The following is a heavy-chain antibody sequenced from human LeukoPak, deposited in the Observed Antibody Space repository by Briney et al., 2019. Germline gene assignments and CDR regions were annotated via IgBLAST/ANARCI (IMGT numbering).Heavy chain of an antibody. V-gene: IGHV3-7*01. J-gene: IGHJ4*02. D-gene: IGHD1-26*01. Sequence: PGGSLRLSCEASGFRFSDYWMTWVRQAPGKGLEWVANIKQDGSEENFVDSVKGRFTISRDNAKKSLYLQMNSLRAEDTAVYYCARGSSAGASLRHDYWGQGTLVTVSS. CDR3: ARGSSAGASLRHDY. CDR1: GFRFSDYW. CDR2: IKQDGSEE.